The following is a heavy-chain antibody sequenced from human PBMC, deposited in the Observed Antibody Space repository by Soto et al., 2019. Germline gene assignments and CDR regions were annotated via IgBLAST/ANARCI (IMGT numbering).Heavy chain of an antibody. J-gene: IGHJ4*02. D-gene: IGHD3-16*01. V-gene: IGHV3-66*01. CDR1: GFNVGTNY. CDR3: ARILGGIDY. CDR2: IYNDGSI. Sequence: EVQLVESGGGLVQPGGSLRLSCAASGFNVGTNYMTWVRQAPGKGLEWVSVIYNDGSIYYADSVKGRFNISRDNSKNTLYLQMNSLRDEDTAVYFCARILGGIDYWGQGTLVTVSS.